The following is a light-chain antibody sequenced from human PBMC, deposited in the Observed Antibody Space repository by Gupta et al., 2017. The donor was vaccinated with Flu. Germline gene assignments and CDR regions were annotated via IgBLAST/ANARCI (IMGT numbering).Light chain of an antibody. CDR1: QKMNNRY. J-gene: IGKJ5*01. CDR2: GAS. V-gene: IGKV3-20*01. Sequence: GTLSVSPGEKATRSGGASQKMNNRYLVWYQRKPGQAPRLLIYGASIRATGVPDRFSGSGSGADFSLTISSLEPEDYAVYYCQQECSPPLTFGQGTLLDIK. CDR3: QQECSPPLT.